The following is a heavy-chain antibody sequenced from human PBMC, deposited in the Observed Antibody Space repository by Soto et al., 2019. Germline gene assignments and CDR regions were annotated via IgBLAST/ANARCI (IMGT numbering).Heavy chain of an antibody. CDR3: ARIWEESSGWTYYYYGMDV. CDR1: GDSVSSNSAA. CDR2: TYYRSKWYN. V-gene: IGHV6-1*01. D-gene: IGHD6-19*01. J-gene: IGHJ6*02. Sequence: SQTLSLTCAISGDSVSSNSAAWNWIRQSPSRGLEWLGRTYYRSKWYNDYAVSVKSRITINPDTSKNQFSLQLNSVTPEDTAVYYCARIWEESSGWTYYYYGMDVWGQGTTGTVSS.